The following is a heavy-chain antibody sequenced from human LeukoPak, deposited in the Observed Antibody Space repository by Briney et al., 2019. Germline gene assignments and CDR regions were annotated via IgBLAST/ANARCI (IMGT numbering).Heavy chain of an antibody. D-gene: IGHD3-22*01. CDR1: VFTFTGYY. J-gene: IGHJ4*02. Sequence: GASVKVSCKASVFTFTGYYMHWVRQAPGQGLEWMGIINPSGSYTSYAQKFQGRVTMTEDTSTDTAYMELSSLRSEDTAVYYCATVRYYDSSGYYFDYWGQGTLVTVSS. V-gene: IGHV1-46*01. CDR2: INPSGSYT. CDR3: ATVRYYDSSGYYFDY.